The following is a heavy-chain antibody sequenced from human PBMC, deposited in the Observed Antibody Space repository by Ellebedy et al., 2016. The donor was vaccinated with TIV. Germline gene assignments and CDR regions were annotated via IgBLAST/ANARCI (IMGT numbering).Heavy chain of an antibody. V-gene: IGHV4-4*07. CDR3: ARARWGPVALDF. J-gene: IGHJ3*01. D-gene: IGHD4-23*01. Sequence: MPSETLSLTCTVSGESIDNLYWSWIRQPAGKGLEWIGRIYTDGSTNYNPSLKNRVTMSVDTSRNQVFLKLTSVTAADSAFYYCARARWGPVALDFWGQGTLVTVSS. CDR2: IYTDGST. CDR1: GESIDNLY.